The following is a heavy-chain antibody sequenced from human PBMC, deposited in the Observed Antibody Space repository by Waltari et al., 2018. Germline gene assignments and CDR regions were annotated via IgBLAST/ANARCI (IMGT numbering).Heavy chain of an antibody. CDR1: GFTFSDSS. D-gene: IGHD5-12*01. Sequence: EVQLVESGGGLVQPGGSLKLSCAASGFTFSDSSMYWVRQASGKGLELVCRIRSKANNYATAYAASVKGRFTISRDDSKNTAYLQMNSLKTEDTAVYYCTGQSAYDEGYWGQGTLVTVSS. CDR3: TGQSAYDEGY. J-gene: IGHJ4*02. CDR2: IRSKANNYAT. V-gene: IGHV3-73*02.